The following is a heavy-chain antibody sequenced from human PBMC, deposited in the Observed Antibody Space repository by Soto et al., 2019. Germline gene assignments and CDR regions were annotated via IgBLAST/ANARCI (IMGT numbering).Heavy chain of an antibody. CDR2: IYYSGST. Sequence: PSETLSLTCAVSGGSISSSNWWSWVRQPPGKGLEWIGSIYYSGSTYYNPSLKSRVTISVDTSKNQFSLKLSSVTAADTAVYYCARRYCSSWYEDWFDPWGQGPLVTVSS. J-gene: IGHJ5*02. D-gene: IGHD6-13*01. V-gene: IGHV4-39*01. CDR3: ARRYCSSWYEDWFDP. CDR1: GGSISSSNW.